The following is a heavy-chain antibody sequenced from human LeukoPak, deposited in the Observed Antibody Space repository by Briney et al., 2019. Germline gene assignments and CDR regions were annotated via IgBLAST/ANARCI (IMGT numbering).Heavy chain of an antibody. CDR3: AREVAAGARGYYDYYMDV. CDR2: IIPIFGTA. CDR1: GGTFSSYA. D-gene: IGHD1-26*01. V-gene: IGHV1-69*05. J-gene: IGHJ6*03. Sequence: SVKVSCKASGGTFSSYAISWVRQAPGQGLEWMGGIIPIFGTANYAQKFQGRVTITTDESTSTAYMELSSVRSEDTAVYYCAREVAAGARGYYDYYMDVWGKGTTVTVSS.